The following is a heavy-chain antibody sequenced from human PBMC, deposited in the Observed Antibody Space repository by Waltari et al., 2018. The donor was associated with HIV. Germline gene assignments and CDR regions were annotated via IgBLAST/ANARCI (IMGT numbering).Heavy chain of an antibody. J-gene: IGHJ5*02. Sequence: QVQLQESGPGLVKPSQTLSLTCTAPGGSISSGSYYWSWIRQPAGKGLEWIGRIYTSGSTNYNPSLKSRVTISVDTSKNQFSLKLSSVTAADTAVYYCARTYCSSTSCYGGANWFDPWGQGTLVTVSS. CDR2: IYTSGST. CDR1: GGSISSGSYY. V-gene: IGHV4-61*02. CDR3: ARTYCSSTSCYGGANWFDP. D-gene: IGHD2-2*01.